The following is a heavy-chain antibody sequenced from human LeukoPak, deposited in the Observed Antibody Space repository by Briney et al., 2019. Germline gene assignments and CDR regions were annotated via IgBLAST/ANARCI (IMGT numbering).Heavy chain of an antibody. D-gene: IGHD3-22*01. CDR3: AKDQFGRRYYDSSGYYRTFDY. Sequence: GGSLRLSCAASGFTFSSYAMSWVRKAPGKGLEWVSAISGSGGSTYYADSVKGRFTISRDNSKNTLYLQMNSLRAEDTAVYYCAKDQFGRRYYDSSGYYRTFDYWGQGTLVTVSS. J-gene: IGHJ4*02. CDR1: GFTFSSYA. V-gene: IGHV3-23*01. CDR2: ISGSGGST.